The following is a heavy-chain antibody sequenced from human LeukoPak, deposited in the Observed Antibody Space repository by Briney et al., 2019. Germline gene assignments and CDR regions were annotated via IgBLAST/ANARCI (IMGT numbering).Heavy chain of an antibody. J-gene: IGHJ6*03. CDR3: ARVAKHFRGGLSFYYMDV. Sequence: SGTLSLTCTVSGGSISSSSYYWGWVRQPPGKGLEWVGSIYYSGSTYYNPSLKSRVTISLDTSKNQFSLKVISVTAADTAVYYCARVAKHFRGGLSFYYMDVWGKGTTVTISS. CDR1: GGSISSSSYY. V-gene: IGHV4-39*07. D-gene: IGHD3-10*01. CDR2: IYYSGST.